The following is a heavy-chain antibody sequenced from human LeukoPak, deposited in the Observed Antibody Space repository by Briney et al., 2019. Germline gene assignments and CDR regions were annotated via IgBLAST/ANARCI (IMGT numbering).Heavy chain of an antibody. CDR2: INPNSGGT. CDR3: ARAHSSGYYGFYFDY. V-gene: IGHV1-2*06. CDR1: GYTFTGYY. Sequence: ASVEVSCKASGYTFTGYYTHWVPQAPGQGLEWMGRINPNSGGTNYAQKFQGRVTMTRDTSISTAYMELSRLRSDDTAVYYCARAHSSGYYGFYFDYWGQGTLVTVSS. D-gene: IGHD3-22*01. J-gene: IGHJ4*02.